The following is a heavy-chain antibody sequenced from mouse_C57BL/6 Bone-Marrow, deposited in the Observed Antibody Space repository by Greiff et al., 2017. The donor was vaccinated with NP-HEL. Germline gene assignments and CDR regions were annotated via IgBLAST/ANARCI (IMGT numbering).Heavy chain of an antibody. Sequence: DVHLVESGGGLVKPGGSLKLSCAASGFTFSSYAMSWVRQTPEQRLEWVATISDGGSYTYYPDNVKGRFTISRDNAKNNLYLQMSHLKSEDTARYYCARELGLWCAYWGQGTLVTVSA. CDR3: ARELGLWCAY. D-gene: IGHD4-1*01. J-gene: IGHJ3*01. CDR1: GFTFSSYA. V-gene: IGHV5-4*01. CDR2: ISDGGSYT.